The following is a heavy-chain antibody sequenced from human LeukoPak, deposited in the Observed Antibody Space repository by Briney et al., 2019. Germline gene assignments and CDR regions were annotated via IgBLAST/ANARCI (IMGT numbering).Heavy chain of an antibody. CDR2: ISGSGGST. D-gene: IGHD4-17*01. Sequence: GGSLRLSCAASGFTFNIHAMNWVRQAPGKGLEWVSLISGSGGSTYYADSVKGRFTISRDNSKNTLYLQMNSLRAEDTAVYYCAKGYGDYDDYWGQGTLVTVSS. CDR3: AKGYGDYDDY. J-gene: IGHJ4*02. CDR1: GFTFNIHA. V-gene: IGHV3-23*01.